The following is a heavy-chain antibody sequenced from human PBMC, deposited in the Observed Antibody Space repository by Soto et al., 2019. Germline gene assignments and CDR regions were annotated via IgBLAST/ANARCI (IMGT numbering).Heavy chain of an antibody. D-gene: IGHD3-16*02. CDR3: ARGGGSIITFGGVIVKRWAQAFDI. J-gene: IGHJ3*02. CDR2: NSSSSITI. CDR1: GITFSSYS. Sequence: PGGSLRLSCAASGITFSSYSMNWVRQAPGKGLEWVSYNSSSSITIYYADSVKGRFASYRDNAKNSLYLQMNSVRAEDTAVYYCARGGGSIITFGGVIVKRWAQAFDIWGQGTMVTVSS. V-gene: IGHV3-48*01.